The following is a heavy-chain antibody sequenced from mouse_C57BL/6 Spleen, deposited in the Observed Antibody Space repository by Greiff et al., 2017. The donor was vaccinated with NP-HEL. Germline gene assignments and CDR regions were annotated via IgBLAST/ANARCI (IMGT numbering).Heavy chain of an antibody. CDR1: CFPFPSSS. J-gene: IGHJ1*03. CDR2: IRNKANGYTT. Sequence: EVQVVESGGGLVKKGGSRRPPFSSSCFPFPSSSLLFFLPPPFKALEWLGFIRNKANGYTTEYSASVKGRFTISRDNSQSILYLQMNALRAEDSATYYCASRGYFDVWGTGTTVTVSS. CDR3: ASRGYFDV. V-gene: IGHV7-3*01.